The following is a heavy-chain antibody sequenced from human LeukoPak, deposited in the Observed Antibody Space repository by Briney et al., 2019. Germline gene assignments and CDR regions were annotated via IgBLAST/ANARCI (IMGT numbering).Heavy chain of an antibody. CDR2: VSGSGAST. J-gene: IGHJ4*02. D-gene: IGHD3-22*01. CDR3: AKGISFYYDSSGHYYFDY. V-gene: IGHV3-23*01. CDR1: GFTFSNYA. Sequence: TGGSLRLSCAASGFTFSNYAMSWVRQAPGKGLEWVPPVSGSGASTYYADSVKGRFTISRDNSKNTLYLQMNSLRAEDTAVYYCAKGISFYYDSSGHYYFDYWGQGTLVTVSS.